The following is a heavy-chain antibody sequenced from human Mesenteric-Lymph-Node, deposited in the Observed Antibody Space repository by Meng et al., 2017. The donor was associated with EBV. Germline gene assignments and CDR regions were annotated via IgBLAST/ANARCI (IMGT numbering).Heavy chain of an antibody. CDR2: VYHSGSK. CDR1: GEFILGRNW. J-gene: IGHJ4*02. D-gene: IGHD3-10*01. CDR3: ARSTYFYTSGTYGYSFDS. V-gene: IGHV4-4*02. Sequence: SGPWLAKPSGTLSLTWPVPGEFILGRNWCGWVGQSPGKGLEWIGEVYHSGSKNFKPSLKSRAIIGVDKPNNNFTLRMWSVTAAETAVYYCARSTYFYTSGTYGYSFDSWGQGILVTVSS.